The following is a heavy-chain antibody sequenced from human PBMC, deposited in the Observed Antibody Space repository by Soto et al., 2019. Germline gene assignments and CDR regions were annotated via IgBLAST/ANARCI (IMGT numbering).Heavy chain of an antibody. D-gene: IGHD3-3*01. CDR1: GFTFSSYW. CDR3: ARGYYYDFWSGPSEYGMDV. Sequence: GGSLRLSCAASGFTFSSYWMHWVRQAPGKGLVWVSRINSDASSTSYADSVKGRFTISRDNAKNTLYLQMNSLRAEDTAVYYCARGYYYDFWSGPSEYGMDVWGQGTTVTVSS. V-gene: IGHV3-74*01. J-gene: IGHJ6*02. CDR2: INSDASST.